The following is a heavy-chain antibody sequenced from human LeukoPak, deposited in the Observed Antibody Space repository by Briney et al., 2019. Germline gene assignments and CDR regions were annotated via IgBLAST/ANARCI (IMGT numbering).Heavy chain of an antibody. Sequence: GRSLRLSCAASGFTFSTYAMHWVRQAPGKGLEWVAVIPYDGSNKYYADSVKGRFTISRDNSKNTLYLQMISLRPEDTAVYYCVEGGAARFDYWGQGTLVAVSS. D-gene: IGHD5-18*01. J-gene: IGHJ4*02. CDR2: IPYDGSNK. V-gene: IGHV3-30*04. CDR3: VEGGAARFDY. CDR1: GFTFSTYA.